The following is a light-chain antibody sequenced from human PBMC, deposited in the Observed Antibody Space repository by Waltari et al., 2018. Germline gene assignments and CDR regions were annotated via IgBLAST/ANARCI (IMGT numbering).Light chain of an antibody. J-gene: IGKJ1*01. CDR1: QNVGTY. CDR2: HAS. V-gene: IGKV3-20*01. Sequence: EIVLTQSPGTLSLSPGERATLSCRASQNVGTYLAWYQQKPGQAPRLLIYHASSRATGIPDRSSGSGSGTDFSLTISRLEPEDFAVYYCQNHERLPATFGQGTNVEIK. CDR3: QNHERLPAT.